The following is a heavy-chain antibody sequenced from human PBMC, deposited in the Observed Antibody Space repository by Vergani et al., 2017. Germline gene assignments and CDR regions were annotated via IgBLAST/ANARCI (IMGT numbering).Heavy chain of an antibody. CDR2: ISWNSGAV. D-gene: IGHD5-12*01. Sequence: DVDLVESGGGLAQPGGSLRLSCEASGITFWKFGMHWVRQGPGKGLEWVSGISWNSGAVDYADSVRGRFTISRDNAKNSLFLEMNSLRFEDTAVYFCTKGSVYYHDSAGHGYDPYTGFDLWGQGTLVTVSS. CDR1: GITFWKFG. J-gene: IGHJ3*01. V-gene: IGHV3-9*01. CDR3: TKGSVYYHDSAGHGYDPYTGFDL.